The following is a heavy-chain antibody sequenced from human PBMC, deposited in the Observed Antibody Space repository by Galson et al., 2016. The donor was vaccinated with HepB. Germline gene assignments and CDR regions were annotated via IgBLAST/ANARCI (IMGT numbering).Heavy chain of an antibody. Sequence: SLRLSCAASGFTFSDRGMHWVRQAPGKGLEWVANIWYDGSSKKYADSVKGRFTISRDNSKNTLYLQMNSLRAEDTAVYYCARESSQLEYYFEDWGQGTLATVSS. J-gene: IGHJ4*02. V-gene: IGHV3-33*01. CDR2: IWYDGSSK. CDR3: ARESSQLEYYFED. CDR1: GFTFSDRG. D-gene: IGHD1-1*01.